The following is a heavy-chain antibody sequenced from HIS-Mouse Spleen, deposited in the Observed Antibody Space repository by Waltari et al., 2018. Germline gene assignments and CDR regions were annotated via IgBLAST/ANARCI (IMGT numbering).Heavy chain of an antibody. CDR2: SSSSISYI. D-gene: IGHD6-13*01. J-gene: IGHJ4*02. Sequence: EVKLVESGGGLVKPGRSVSRSCAPVGFDLWSCSMTWVRQASGNGLEWVSSSSSSISYIYYEDSVKGRFTISRDNAKNSLYLQMNSLRAEDTAVYYCARDRGIAAAGTGLGYWGQGTLVTVSS. V-gene: IGHV3-21*01. CDR3: ARDRGIAAAGTGLGY. CDR1: GFDLWSCS.